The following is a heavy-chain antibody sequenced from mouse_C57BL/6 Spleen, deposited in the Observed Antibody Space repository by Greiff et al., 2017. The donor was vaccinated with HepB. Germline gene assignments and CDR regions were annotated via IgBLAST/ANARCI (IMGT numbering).Heavy chain of an antibody. J-gene: IGHJ2*01. V-gene: IGHV1-50*01. CDR2: IDPSDSYT. Sequence: VQLQQPGAELVKPGASVKLSCKASGYTFTSYWMQWVKQRPGQGLEWIGEIDPSDSYTNYNQKFKGKATLTVDTSSSTAYMQLSSLTSEDSAVYYCARSYYGDYWGQGTTLTVSS. CDR1: GYTFTSYW. CDR3: ARSYYGDY. D-gene: IGHD2-10*01.